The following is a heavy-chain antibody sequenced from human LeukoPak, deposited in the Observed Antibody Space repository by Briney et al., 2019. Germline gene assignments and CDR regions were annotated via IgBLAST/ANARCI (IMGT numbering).Heavy chain of an antibody. CDR2: IHADSGNT. D-gene: IGHD6-19*01. CDR3: TIGLAGDWDAFDI. V-gene: IGHV1-3*01. Sequence: GASVKVSCKTSGYTFTRCAVHWVRQAPGQRLEWMGWIHADSGNTKYSQKLQGRVTIARDTSASTIYMELSSLRFEDTAVYFCTIGLAGDWDAFDIWGLGQWSPSLQ. CDR1: GYTFTRCA. J-gene: IGHJ3*02.